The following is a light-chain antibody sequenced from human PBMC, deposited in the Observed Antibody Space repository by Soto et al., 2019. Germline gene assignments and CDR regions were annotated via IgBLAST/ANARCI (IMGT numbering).Light chain of an antibody. CDR1: QNVNNNY. V-gene: IGKV3-20*01. J-gene: IGKJ2*01. CDR2: GAS. CDR3: QQYGSSPGT. Sequence: VLTQSPGTLSLSPGERATPSCRASQNVNNNYLAWYQQKPGQAPRLLIRGASSRATGLPDRFSGSGSGTAFTLTISRLEPEDFAVYYCQQYGSSPGTFGQGTKLEIK.